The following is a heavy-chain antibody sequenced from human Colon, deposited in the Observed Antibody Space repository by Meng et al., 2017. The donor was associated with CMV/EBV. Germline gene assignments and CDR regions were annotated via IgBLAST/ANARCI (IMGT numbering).Heavy chain of an antibody. J-gene: IGHJ4*02. CDR2: IWYDGSNK. V-gene: IGHV3-33*06. CDR1: GFSFSSYT. D-gene: IGHD3-22*01. Sequence: GESLKISCAASGFSFSSYTMNWVRQAPGKGLEWVAVIWYDGSNKYYADSVKGRFTISRDNSKNTLYLQMNSLRAEDTAVYYCAKDSYYDSSGYSHNYFDYWGQGTLVTVSS. CDR3: AKDSYYDSSGYSHNYFDY.